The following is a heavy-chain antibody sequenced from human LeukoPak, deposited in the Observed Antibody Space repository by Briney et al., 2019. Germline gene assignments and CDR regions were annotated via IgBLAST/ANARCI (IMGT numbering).Heavy chain of an antibody. D-gene: IGHD3-10*01. CDR2: ISYDEINK. CDR1: GFTFSHYA. Sequence: GGSLRLSCAASGFTFSHYAMHWVRQAPGKGLEWVALISYDEINKYYSDSVQGRFTISRDNFKNRLYLQMDSLRAEDTAVYYCARAMTIVRGVIKDYWGQGTLVTVSS. CDR3: ARAMTIVRGVIKDY. J-gene: IGHJ4*02. V-gene: IGHV3-30-3*01.